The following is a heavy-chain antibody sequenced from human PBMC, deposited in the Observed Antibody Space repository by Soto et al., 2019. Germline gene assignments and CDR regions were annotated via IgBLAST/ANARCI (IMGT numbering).Heavy chain of an antibody. CDR1: GGTFSTYA. J-gene: IGHJ6*02. CDR3: ARGLVATIVYYYYGMDV. Sequence: SVKVSCKASGGTFSTYAISWVHQAPGQGLEWMGGIIPIFGTTNYAQKFQGRVTITADESTSTAYMELSSLRSEDTAVYYCARGLVATIVYYYYGMDVWGQGTTVTSP. D-gene: IGHD5-12*01. V-gene: IGHV1-69*13. CDR2: IIPIFGTT.